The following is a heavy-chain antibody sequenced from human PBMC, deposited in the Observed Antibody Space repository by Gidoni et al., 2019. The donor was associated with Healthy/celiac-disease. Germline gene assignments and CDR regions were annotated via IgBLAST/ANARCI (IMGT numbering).Heavy chain of an antibody. Sequence: QVQLQESGPGLVKPSQTLSLTCTVSGGSISSGGYYWSCIRQHPGKGLEWIWYIYYSGSTDYNPSLKSRVTISVDTSKNPFSLKLSSVTAADTAVYYCARAGDSSGYPNPYFDYWGQGTLVTVSS. V-gene: IGHV4-31*03. CDR1: GGSISSGGYY. CDR2: IYYSGST. J-gene: IGHJ4*02. D-gene: IGHD3-22*01. CDR3: ARAGDSSGYPNPYFDY.